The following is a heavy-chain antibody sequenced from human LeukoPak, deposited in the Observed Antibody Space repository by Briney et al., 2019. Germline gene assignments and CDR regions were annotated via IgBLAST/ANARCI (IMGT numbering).Heavy chain of an antibody. J-gene: IGHJ4*02. V-gene: IGHV1-69*04. CDR3: ARDYYDSSGGLDY. CDR1: GGTFSSYA. CDR2: IIPILGVA. D-gene: IGHD3-22*01. Sequence: GASVKVSCKASGGTFSSYAISWVRQAPRQGLEWMGRIIPILGVANYAQKFQRRVTITADKSTSTAYMELSSLRSEDTAVYYCARDYYDSSGGLDYWGQGTLVTVSS.